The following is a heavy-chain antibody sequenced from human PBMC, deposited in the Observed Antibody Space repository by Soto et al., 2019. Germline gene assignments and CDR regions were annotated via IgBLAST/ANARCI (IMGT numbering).Heavy chain of an antibody. Sequence: GGSLRLSCEAYGFTFSSYEMKWVRQAPGKGLEWVSYISSSGRTIYYADSVKGRFTISRDNARNSLYLQMNSLRAEDTAVYYCASPPSGMDVWGQGTTVTVSS. V-gene: IGHV3-48*03. CDR3: ASPPSGMDV. CDR1: GFTFSSYE. J-gene: IGHJ6*02. CDR2: ISSSGRTI.